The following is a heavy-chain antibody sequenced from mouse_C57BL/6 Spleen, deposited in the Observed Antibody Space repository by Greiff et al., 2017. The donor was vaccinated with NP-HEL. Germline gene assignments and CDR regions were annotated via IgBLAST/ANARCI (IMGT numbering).Heavy chain of an antibody. Sequence: EVKLVESGGGLVQPKGSLKLSCAASGFSFNTYAMNWVRQTPGKGLEWVARIRSKSNNYATYYADSVKDRFTISRNNSESMLYLQMNNLKTEDSAMYYCVSRRAMDYWGQGTSVTVSS. V-gene: IGHV10-1*01. J-gene: IGHJ4*01. CDR2: IRSKSNNYAT. CDR3: VSRRAMDY. CDR1: GFSFNTYA.